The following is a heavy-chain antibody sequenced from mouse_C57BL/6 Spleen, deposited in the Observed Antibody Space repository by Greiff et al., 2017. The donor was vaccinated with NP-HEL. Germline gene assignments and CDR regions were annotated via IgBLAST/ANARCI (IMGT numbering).Heavy chain of an antibody. Sequence: EVQLQQSGPELVKPGASVKISCKASGYSFTDYNMNWVKQSNGKSLEWIGVINPNYGTTSYNQKFKGKATLTVDQSSSTAYMQLNSLTSEESAVEYCARSGRLRQPYFDYWGQGTTLTVSS. CDR2: INPNYGTT. CDR1: GYSFTDYN. J-gene: IGHJ2*01. D-gene: IGHD3-2*02. V-gene: IGHV1-39*01. CDR3: ARSGRLRQPYFDY.